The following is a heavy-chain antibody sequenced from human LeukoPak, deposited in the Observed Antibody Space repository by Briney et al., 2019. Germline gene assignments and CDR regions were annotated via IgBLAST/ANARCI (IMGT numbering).Heavy chain of an antibody. CDR1: GFTFSRYA. D-gene: IGHD1-26*01. CDR2: ISYDGSNK. V-gene: IGHV3-30*04. Sequence: GGSLRLSCAASGFTFSRYAMHWVRQAPGKGLEWVAIISYDGSNKYYADSVEGRFTISRDNSKNTLYLQMNSLRAEDTAVYYCARASGSYPPAEYFHHWGQGTLVTVSS. J-gene: IGHJ1*01. CDR3: ARASGSYPPAEYFHH.